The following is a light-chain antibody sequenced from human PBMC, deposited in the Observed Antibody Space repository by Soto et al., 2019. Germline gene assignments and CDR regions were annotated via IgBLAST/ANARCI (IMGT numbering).Light chain of an antibody. CDR1: SSDIGSKT. CDR2: SNN. CDR3: AAWDDSLNGRV. Sequence: QSVLTQPPSASGTPGQRVTISCYESSSDIGSKTVNWYQQLSGTAPKLLIYSNNQRPSGVPDRFSGSKSGTSASLAISGLQSEDEADYYCAAWDDSLNGRVFGGGTKLTVL. V-gene: IGLV1-44*01. J-gene: IGLJ3*02.